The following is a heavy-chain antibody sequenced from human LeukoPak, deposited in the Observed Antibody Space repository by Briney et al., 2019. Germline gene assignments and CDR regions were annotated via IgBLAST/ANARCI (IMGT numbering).Heavy chain of an antibody. V-gene: IGHV3-23*01. D-gene: IGHD3-22*01. CDR2: MSDSGGST. J-gene: IGHJ1*01. CDR3: AKKGPYYYDSSGYSLPTEYFQH. CDR1: VFDFSSYS. Sequence: GGSMKLSCAASVFDFSSYSVCWVRHAPWKGREWVLDMSDSGGSTYYADSVKGRFTISRDNSKNTLYLQMNSLRAEDTAVYYCAKKGPYYYDSSGYSLPTEYFQHWGQGTLVTVSS.